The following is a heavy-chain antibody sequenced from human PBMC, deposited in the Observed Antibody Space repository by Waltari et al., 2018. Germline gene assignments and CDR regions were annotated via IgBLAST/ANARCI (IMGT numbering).Heavy chain of an antibody. CDR1: GYMFTNYY. Sequence: QVQLVQSGAEVKKPGASVKIACKASGYMFTNYYMYWVRQAPGQGLEWMGWINPNSGGTNHAQKFQGRVTMTRDTSISTAYMELTRLRSDDTAVYFCARRKGYCTSSTCPPVQGYFRYWGQGTLVTVSS. CDR3: ARRKGYCTSSTCPPVQGYFRY. J-gene: IGHJ4*02. CDR2: INPNSGGT. D-gene: IGHD2-2*01. V-gene: IGHV1-2*02.